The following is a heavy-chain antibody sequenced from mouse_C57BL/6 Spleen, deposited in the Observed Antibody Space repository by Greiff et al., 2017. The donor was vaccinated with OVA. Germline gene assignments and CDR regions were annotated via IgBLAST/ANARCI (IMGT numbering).Heavy chain of an antibody. CDR2: IDPSDSYT. D-gene: IGHD1-1*01. CDR1: GYTFTSYW. CDR3: ARSTTVGGYFDV. V-gene: IGHV1-50*01. J-gene: IGHJ1*03. Sequence: QVQLQQSGAELVKPGASVKLSCKASGYTFTSYWMQWVKQRPGQGLEWIGEIDPSDSYTNYNQKFKGKATLTVDTSSSTAYMQLSSLTSEDSAVYYCARSTTVGGYFDVWGTGTTVTVSS.